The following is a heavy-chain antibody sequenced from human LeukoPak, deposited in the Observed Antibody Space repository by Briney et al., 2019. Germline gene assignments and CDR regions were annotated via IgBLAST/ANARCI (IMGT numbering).Heavy chain of an antibody. CDR2: ISSSSGYI. J-gene: IGHJ4*02. D-gene: IGHD6-13*01. CDR1: GFTFSDFY. CDR3: ARDREYSSSWYDY. V-gene: IGHV3-11*06. Sequence: GGSLRLSCAASGFTFSDFYMIWIRQAPGKGLEWVSYISSSSGYINYADSVKGRFTISRDNVKNSLYLQMNSLRAEDTAVYYCARDREYSSSWYDYWGQGTLVTVSS.